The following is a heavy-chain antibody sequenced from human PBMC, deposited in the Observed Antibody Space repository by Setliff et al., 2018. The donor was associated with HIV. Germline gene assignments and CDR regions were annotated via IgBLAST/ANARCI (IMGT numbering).Heavy chain of an antibody. V-gene: IGHV3-7*01. CDR3: ARDSSSWYEFYFDC. D-gene: IGHD6-13*01. CDR1: GFTFSSAW. CDR2: IKQDGSDM. J-gene: IGHJ4*02. Sequence: GSLGLSWAAPGFTFSSAWMGWVRQAPAKGLEWVANIKQDGSDMHYIESVKGRFTISRDNAKNSLYLQMNSLRAEDTAVYYCARDSSSWYEFYFDCWGQGTLVTVSS.